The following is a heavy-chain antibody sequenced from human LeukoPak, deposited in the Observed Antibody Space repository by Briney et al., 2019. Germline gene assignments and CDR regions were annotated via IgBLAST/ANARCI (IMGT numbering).Heavy chain of an antibody. Sequence: SETLPLTCTVSGGSISSSSYYWGWIRQPPGKGLEWIGSIYYSGSTYYNPSLKSRVTISVDTSKNQFSLKLSSVTAADTAVYHCARKGYDSSGKWFDPWGQGTLVTVSS. CDR2: IYYSGST. J-gene: IGHJ5*02. CDR3: ARKGYDSSGKWFDP. D-gene: IGHD3-22*01. V-gene: IGHV4-39*01. CDR1: GGSISSSSYY.